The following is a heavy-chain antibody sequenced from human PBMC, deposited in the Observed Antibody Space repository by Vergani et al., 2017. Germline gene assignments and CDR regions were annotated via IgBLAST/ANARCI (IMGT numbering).Heavy chain of an antibody. D-gene: IGHD6-13*01. V-gene: IGHV4-59*01. CDR2: IYYSGST. J-gene: IGHJ6*03. Sequence: QVQLQESGPGLVKPSETLSLTCTVSGGSISSYYWSWIRQPPGKGLEWIGYIYYSGSTNYNPSLKSRVTISVDTSKNQFSLKLSSVTAADTAVYYCARARIAAYYYDMDVWGKGTTVTVSS. CDR3: ARARIAAYYYDMDV. CDR1: GGSISSYY.